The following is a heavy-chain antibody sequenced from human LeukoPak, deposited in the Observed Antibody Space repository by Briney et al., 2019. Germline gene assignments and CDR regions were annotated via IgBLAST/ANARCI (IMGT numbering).Heavy chain of an antibody. D-gene: IGHD6-19*01. Sequence: ASVKVSCKASGYTFTSYGISWVRQAPGQGLEWMGWISAYNGNTNYAQKLQGRVTMTTDTSTSTAYMELRSLRSDDTAVYYCARYTSGRLNPGFYHYYMDVWGKGTTVTVSS. J-gene: IGHJ6*03. V-gene: IGHV1-18*01. CDR2: ISAYNGNT. CDR1: GYTFTSYG. CDR3: ARYTSGRLNPGFYHYYMDV.